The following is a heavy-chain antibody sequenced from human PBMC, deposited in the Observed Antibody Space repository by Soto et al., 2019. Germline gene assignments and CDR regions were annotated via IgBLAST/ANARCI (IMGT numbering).Heavy chain of an antibody. D-gene: IGHD1-26*01. CDR1: GFIFENFG. V-gene: IGHV3-23*01. Sequence: GESLRLSCAASGFIFENFGMSWVRQAPGKGLEWISSISGSGFKKYYADSVKGRFTISRDNSKSTVYLELNNLSAEDTAVYHCAKNQGVELVPLATVDWFDPWGQGSVVTVSS. CDR2: ISGSGFKK. CDR3: AKNQGVELVPLATVDWFDP. J-gene: IGHJ5*02.